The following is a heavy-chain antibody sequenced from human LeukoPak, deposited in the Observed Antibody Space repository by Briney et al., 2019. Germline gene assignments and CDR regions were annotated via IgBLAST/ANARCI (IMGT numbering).Heavy chain of an antibody. CDR2: IYYSGRT. CDR3: ARRRYYDSSGYLV. V-gene: IGHV4-39*01. J-gene: IGHJ1*01. CDR1: GDSVSRSDSY. Sequence: PSETLSLTCTIFGDSVSRSDSYWDWIRQPPGKGLEWIGTIYYSGRTYYSPSLKSRVTLSVDMSDNQFSLTLSSVTAADTALYFCARRRYYDSSGYLVWGQGTLVTVSS. D-gene: IGHD3-22*01.